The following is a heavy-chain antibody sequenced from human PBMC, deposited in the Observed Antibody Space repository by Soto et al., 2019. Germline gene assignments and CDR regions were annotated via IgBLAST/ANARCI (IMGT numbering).Heavy chain of an antibody. V-gene: IGHV1-8*01. D-gene: IGHD3-9*01. CDR2: MNANSGNT. CDR3: ARDSNDILTGYPEDFDY. J-gene: IGHJ4*02. CDR1: GYTFTSYD. Sequence: ASVKVSCKASGYTFTSYDINWVRQATGQGLEWMGWMNANSGNTDYAQKLQGRVTMTRDTSTSTAYMELSSLRSDDTAVYYCARDSNDILTGYPEDFDYWGQGTLVTVSS.